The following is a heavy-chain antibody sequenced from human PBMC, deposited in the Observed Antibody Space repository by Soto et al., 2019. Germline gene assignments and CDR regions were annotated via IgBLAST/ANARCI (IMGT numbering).Heavy chain of an antibody. D-gene: IGHD6-13*01. CDR3: ARDIAAAGPYYYYYGMDV. Sequence: ASVKVSCKASRYTFTSYYMHWVRQAPGQGLEWMGIINPSGGSTSDAQKFQGRVTMTRDTSTSTVYMELSSLRSEDTAAYYCARDIAAAGPYYYYYGMDVWGQGTTVTVSS. CDR1: RYTFTSYY. CDR2: INPSGGST. V-gene: IGHV1-46*01. J-gene: IGHJ6*02.